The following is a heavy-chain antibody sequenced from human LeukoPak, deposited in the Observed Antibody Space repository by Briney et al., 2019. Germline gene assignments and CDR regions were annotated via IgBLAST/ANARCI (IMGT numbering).Heavy chain of an antibody. V-gene: IGHV1-18*01. CDR1: GYTFTSYG. CDR2: ISAYNGNT. J-gene: IGHJ6*03. D-gene: IGHD3-3*01. Sequence: ASVKVSCKASGYTFTSYGISWVRQAPGQGLEWMGWISAYNGNTNYAQKLQGRVTMTTDTSTSTAYMELRSLRSDDTAVYYCASASNFGVVTPVYYMDVWGKGTTVTVSS. CDR3: ASASNFGVVTPVYYMDV.